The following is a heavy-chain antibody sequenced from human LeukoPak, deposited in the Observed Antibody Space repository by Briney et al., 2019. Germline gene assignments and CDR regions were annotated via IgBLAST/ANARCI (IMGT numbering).Heavy chain of an antibody. CDR3: ARERNPLDY. V-gene: IGHV4-38-2*02. J-gene: IGHJ4*02. CDR2: IYYSGST. D-gene: IGHD1-14*01. CDR1: GYSISNGYY. Sequence: SETLSLTCAVSGYSISNGYYWGWIRQPPGKGLEWIGYIYYSGSTNYNPSLKSRVTVSVDTSKNQFSLKLSSVTAADTAVYYCARERNPLDYWGQGTLVTVSS.